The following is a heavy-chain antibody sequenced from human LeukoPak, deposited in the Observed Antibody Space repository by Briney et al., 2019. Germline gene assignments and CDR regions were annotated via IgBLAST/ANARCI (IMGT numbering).Heavy chain of an antibody. V-gene: IGHV3-7*03. CDR1: GFTFRSYS. J-gene: IGHJ4*02. CDR2: IKEDGSEK. CDR3: ARLSGSGSSPFDY. D-gene: IGHD3-10*01. Sequence: GGSLRLSCAASGFTFRSYSMNWVRQAPGKGLEWVATIKEDGSEKYYVDSMRGRITISRDNAKNSLYLQMNSLRAEDTAMYYCARLSGSGSSPFDYWGQGTLVTVSS.